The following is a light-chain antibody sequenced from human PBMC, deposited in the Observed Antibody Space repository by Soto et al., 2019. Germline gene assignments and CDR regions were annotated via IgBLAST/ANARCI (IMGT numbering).Light chain of an antibody. J-gene: IGLJ2*01. CDR1: SSNIGAGYD. V-gene: IGLV1-40*01. Sequence: QPVLTQPPSVSGAPGQRVTISCTGSSSNIGAGYDVHWYQQLPGTAPKLLIYGNGNRPSGVPDRFSGSKSGTSGSLAITGLQAEDEADYYCQSYDSSLSGSVFGGGTKVTVL. CDR3: QSYDSSLSGSV. CDR2: GNG.